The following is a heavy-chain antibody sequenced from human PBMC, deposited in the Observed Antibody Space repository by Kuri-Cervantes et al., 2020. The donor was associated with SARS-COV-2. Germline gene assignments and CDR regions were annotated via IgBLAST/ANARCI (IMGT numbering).Heavy chain of an antibody. V-gene: IGHV1-24*01. D-gene: IGHD1-26*01. CDR2: FDPEDGET. Sequence: ASVKVSCKVSGYTLTELSMHWVRQAPGKGLEWMGGFDPEDGETIYAQKFQGRVTMTEDTSTSTAYMELSRLRSDDTAVYYCARAGVGANPGVYYYYMDVWGKGTTVTVSS. J-gene: IGHJ6*03. CDR3: ARAGVGANPGVYYYYMDV. CDR1: GYTLTELS.